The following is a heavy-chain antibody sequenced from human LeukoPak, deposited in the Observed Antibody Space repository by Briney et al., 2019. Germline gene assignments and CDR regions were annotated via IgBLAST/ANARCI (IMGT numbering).Heavy chain of an antibody. V-gene: IGHV1-69*04. D-gene: IGHD3-10*01. CDR2: IIPILGIA. CDR1: GGTFSNYA. CDR3: AREHSLLLWFGEYQGDPYDY. Sequence: SVKVSCKASGGTFSNYAISWVRQAPGQGLEWMGRIIPILGIANYAQKFQGRVTITADKSTSTAYMELRSLRSDDTAVYYCAREHSLLLWFGEYQGDPYDYWGQGTLVTVSS. J-gene: IGHJ4*02.